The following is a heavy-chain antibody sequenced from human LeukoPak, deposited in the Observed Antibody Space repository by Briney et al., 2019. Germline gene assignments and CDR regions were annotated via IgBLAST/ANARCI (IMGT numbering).Heavy chain of an antibody. CDR3: AKNLGAAAGTYNAFDI. V-gene: IGHV3-23*01. CDR2: ISGSGGST. J-gene: IGHJ3*02. CDR1: GFTFSSYA. Sequence: HPGGSLRLSCAASGFTFSSYATSWVRQAPGKGLEWVSAISGSGGSTYYADSVKGRFTISGDNSKNTLYLQMNSLRAEDTAVYYCAKNLGAAAGTYNAFDIWGQGTMVTVSS. D-gene: IGHD6-13*01.